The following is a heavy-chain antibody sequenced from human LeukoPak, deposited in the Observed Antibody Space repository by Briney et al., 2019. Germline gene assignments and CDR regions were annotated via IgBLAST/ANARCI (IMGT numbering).Heavy chain of an antibody. D-gene: IGHD6-25*01. CDR3: VRQTGAHAAHDP. CDR2: IYPGDSDT. Sequence: GESLKISCKGSGYSFTSYWIGWVRQMPGKGLEWMGIIYPGDSDTRYSPSFQGQITISVDKSISTAYLQWTALKASDTATYYCVRQTGAHAAHDPWGQGNPGTVS. V-gene: IGHV5-51*01. J-gene: IGHJ5*01. CDR1: GYSFTSYW.